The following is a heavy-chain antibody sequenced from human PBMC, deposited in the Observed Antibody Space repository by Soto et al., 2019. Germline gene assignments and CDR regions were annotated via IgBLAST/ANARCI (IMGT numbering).Heavy chain of an antibody. CDR3: AREAAAGTLDY. J-gene: IGHJ4*02. V-gene: IGHV1-8*01. D-gene: IGHD6-13*01. CDR2: MNPNSGNT. CDR1: GYTFTSYD. Sequence: ASVKVSCKASGYTFTSYDINWVRQATGQGLEWMGWMNPNSGNTGYAQNLQGRVTVTTDTSTSTAYMELRSLRSDDTAVYYCAREAAAGTLDYWGQGTLVTVSS.